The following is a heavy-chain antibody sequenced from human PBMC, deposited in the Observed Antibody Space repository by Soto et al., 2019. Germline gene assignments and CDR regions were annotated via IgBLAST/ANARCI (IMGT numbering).Heavy chain of an antibody. CDR3: ASVGDYFGSRTFRTPDF. D-gene: IGHD3-10*01. Sequence: PSETLSLTCDVYGGSFSGYYWSWIRQPPGKGLEWIGEINHSGSTNYNPSLKSRVTISVDTSKNQFSLKLNSATGADTAVYYCASVGDYFGSRTFRTPDFWGQGTLVTVSS. J-gene: IGHJ4*02. CDR1: GGSFSGYY. V-gene: IGHV4-34*01. CDR2: INHSGST.